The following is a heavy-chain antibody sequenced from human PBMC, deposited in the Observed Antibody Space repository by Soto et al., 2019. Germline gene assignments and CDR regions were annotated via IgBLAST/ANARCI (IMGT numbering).Heavy chain of an antibody. D-gene: IGHD1-26*01. Sequence: GGSLRLSCTASGFTFGDYAMSWVRQAPGKGLEWVGFIRSKAYGGTTEYAASVKGRFTISRDDSKSIAYLQMNSLKTEDTAVYYCTRDQGIVGATDDVFDIWGQGTMVTFSS. CDR3: TRDQGIVGATDDVFDI. J-gene: IGHJ3*02. CDR1: GFTFGDYA. V-gene: IGHV3-49*04. CDR2: IRSKAYGGTT.